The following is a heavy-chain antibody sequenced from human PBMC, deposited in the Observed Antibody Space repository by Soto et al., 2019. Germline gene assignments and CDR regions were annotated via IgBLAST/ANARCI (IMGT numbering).Heavy chain of an antibody. CDR1: GGTFSSYA. CDR2: IIPIFGTA. J-gene: IGHJ6*02. D-gene: IGHD5-12*01. CDR3: VRCRRDGYNFYYYYYGMDV. Sequence: QVQLVQSGAEVKKPGSSVKVSCKASGGTFSSYAISWVRQAPGQGLEWMGGIIPIFGTANYAQKFQGRVTITADESTSTAYMELSSLRSEDTAVYYCVRCRRDGYNFYYYYYGMDVWGQGTTVTVSS. V-gene: IGHV1-69*01.